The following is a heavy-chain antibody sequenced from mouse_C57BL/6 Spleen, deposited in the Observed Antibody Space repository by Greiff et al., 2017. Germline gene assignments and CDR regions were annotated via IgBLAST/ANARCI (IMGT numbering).Heavy chain of an antibody. CDR3: TRRVTTVVATRDY. Sequence: VQLKQSGTVLARPGASVKMSCKTSGYTFTSYWMHWVKQRPGQGLEWIGAIYPGNSDTSYNQKFKGKAKLTAVTSASTAYMELSSLTNEDSAVYYCTRRVTTVVATRDYWGQGTTLTVSS. J-gene: IGHJ2*01. CDR1: GYTFTSYW. CDR2: IYPGNSDT. V-gene: IGHV1-5*01. D-gene: IGHD1-1*01.